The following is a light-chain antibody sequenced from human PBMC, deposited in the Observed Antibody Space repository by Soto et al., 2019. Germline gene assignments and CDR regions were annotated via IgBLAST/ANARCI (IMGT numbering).Light chain of an antibody. CDR1: QSVSSY. V-gene: IGKV3-11*01. Sequence: EIVLTQSPATLSLSPGERATLSCRASQSVSSYLAWYPQKPGQAPRLLIYDASNRATGIPARFSGSGSGTDFPHTISGLEPEDFAVYYCQQRSNWPPLTFGGGTKVEI. CDR2: DAS. J-gene: IGKJ4*01. CDR3: QQRSNWPPLT.